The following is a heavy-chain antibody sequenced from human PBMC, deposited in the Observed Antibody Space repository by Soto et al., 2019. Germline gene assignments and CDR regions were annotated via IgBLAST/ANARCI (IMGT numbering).Heavy chain of an antibody. D-gene: IGHD5-12*01. CDR1: GGSISSGDYY. V-gene: IGHV4-30-4*01. CDR3: AGAGVATIYAGENWFDP. J-gene: IGHJ5*02. Sequence: QVQLQESGPGLVKPSQTLSLTCTVSGGSISSGDYYWSWIRQPPGKGLEWIGYIYYSGSNYYNPFLKSRVTISVDASKIQFSINLRAVTAADTAMYYCAGAGVATIYAGENWFDPWGQGSLVTVYS. CDR2: IYYSGSN.